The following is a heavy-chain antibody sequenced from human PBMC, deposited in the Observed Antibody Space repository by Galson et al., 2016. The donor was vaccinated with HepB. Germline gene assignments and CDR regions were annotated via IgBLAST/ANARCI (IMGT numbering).Heavy chain of an antibody. Sequence: SLRLSCAASGFTFSDLWMSWVRQAPGEGLEWVGRIKSKTDGGTTDYAAPVKGRFTISRDDSKNTLYLQMNSLKTEDTAVYYCTSFHYDRGYWGQGTLVTVSS. V-gene: IGHV3-15*01. CDR1: GFTFSDLW. D-gene: IGHD3-22*01. CDR3: TSFHYDRGY. J-gene: IGHJ4*01. CDR2: IKSKTDGGTT.